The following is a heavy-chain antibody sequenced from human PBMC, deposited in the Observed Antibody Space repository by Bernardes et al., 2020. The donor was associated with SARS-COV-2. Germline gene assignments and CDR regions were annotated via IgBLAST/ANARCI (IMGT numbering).Heavy chain of an antibody. CDR2: IWYDGRYK. J-gene: IGHJ4*02. Sequence: GGSLRLSCATSGFTFSQYGMHLVRHAPGKGLEWVAFIWYDGRYKYYADSVKGRFTLSRDSSKDTVYLEMNSLRAEDAAVYYCARDRGGGSNRGGYLDYWGQGILVTVSS. V-gene: IGHV3-33*01. D-gene: IGHD3-10*01. CDR1: GFTFSQYG. CDR3: ARDRGGGSNRGGYLDY.